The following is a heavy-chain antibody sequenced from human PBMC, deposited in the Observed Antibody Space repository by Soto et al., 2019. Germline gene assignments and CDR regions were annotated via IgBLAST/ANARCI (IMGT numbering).Heavy chain of an antibody. CDR3: ASRTNEYYDFWSGYPDAFDI. V-gene: IGHV5-51*01. D-gene: IGHD3-3*01. Sequence: PGESLKISCKGSGYSFTSYWIGWVRQMPGKGLEWMGIIYPGDSDTRYSPSFQGQVTISADKSISTAYLQWSSLKASDTVMYYCASRTNEYYDFWSGYPDAFDIWGQGTMVTVSS. CDR2: IYPGDSDT. J-gene: IGHJ3*02. CDR1: GYSFTSYW.